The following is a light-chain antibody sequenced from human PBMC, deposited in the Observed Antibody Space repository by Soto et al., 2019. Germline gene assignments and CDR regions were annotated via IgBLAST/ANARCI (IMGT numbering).Light chain of an antibody. J-gene: IGKJ1*01. CDR2: SAS. Sequence: DIQMTQSPSSLSASVGDRVTITCRASQSISSYLNWYHQKPGKAPKLLIYSASSLQSGVPSRFSGSGSGTDFTHTISSLQPEDFATYSCQQSYTTPWTCGQGTKVEIK. CDR1: QSISSY. V-gene: IGKV1-39*01. CDR3: QQSYTTPWT.